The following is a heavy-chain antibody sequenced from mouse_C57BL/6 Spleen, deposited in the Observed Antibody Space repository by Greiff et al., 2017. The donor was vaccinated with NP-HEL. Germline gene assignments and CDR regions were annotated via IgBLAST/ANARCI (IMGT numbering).Heavy chain of an antibody. Sequence: VQLQQSGPELVKPGASVKISCKASGYSFTSYYIHWVKQRPGQGLEWIGWIYPGSGNTKYNEKFKGKATLTADNSSSPAYMQLSSLTSEDSTVYYCASWGFTLFDYWGQGTTLTVSS. D-gene: IGHD2-12*01. J-gene: IGHJ2*01. V-gene: IGHV1-66*01. CDR3: ASWGFTLFDY. CDR1: GYSFTSYY. CDR2: IYPGSGNT.